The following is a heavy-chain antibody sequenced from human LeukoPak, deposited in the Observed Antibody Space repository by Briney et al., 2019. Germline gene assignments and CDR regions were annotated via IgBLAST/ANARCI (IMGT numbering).Heavy chain of an antibody. J-gene: IGHJ6*02. CDR3: ARGDSSGWTPNYYYGMDV. Sequence: GGSLRLSCAASGFTFSSYEMNWVRQAPGKGLEWVSYISSSGSTIYYADSVKGRFTISRDNAKNSLYLQMNSLRAEDTAVYYCARGDSSGWTPNYYYGMDVWGQGTTVTVSS. CDR2: ISSSGSTI. D-gene: IGHD6-19*01. CDR1: GFTFSSYE. V-gene: IGHV3-48*03.